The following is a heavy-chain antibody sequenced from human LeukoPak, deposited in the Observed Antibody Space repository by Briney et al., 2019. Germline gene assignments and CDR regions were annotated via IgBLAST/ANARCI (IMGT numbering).Heavy chain of an antibody. Sequence: RASVKVSCKASGYTFTGYYMHWVRQAPGQGLEWMGWINPNSGGTNYAQKFQGWVTMTRDTSITTAYMELRRLRSDDTAVYYCARTYYYDSSGANDAFDIWGQGTMVTVSS. V-gene: IGHV1-2*04. J-gene: IGHJ3*02. D-gene: IGHD3-22*01. CDR1: GYTFTGYY. CDR3: ARTYYYDSSGANDAFDI. CDR2: INPNSGGT.